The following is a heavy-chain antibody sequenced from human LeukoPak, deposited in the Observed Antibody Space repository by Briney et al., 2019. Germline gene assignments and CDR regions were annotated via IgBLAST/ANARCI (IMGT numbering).Heavy chain of an antibody. J-gene: IGHJ4*02. Sequence: SETLSLTCAVFGGSLSGYYWSWVRQAPGKGPEWIGEVHYSGSINYNPSLESRGTISADASKNQFSLKMTSVIAAELAMYYCARGVDSAKVGFGGQGALVTVSS. CDR3: ARGVDSAKVGF. V-gene: IGHV4-34*01. CDR1: GGSLSGYY. D-gene: IGHD3-3*01. CDR2: VHYSGSI.